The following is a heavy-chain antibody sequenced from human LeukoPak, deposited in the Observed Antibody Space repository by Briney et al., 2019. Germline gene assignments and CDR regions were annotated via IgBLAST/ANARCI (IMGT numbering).Heavy chain of an antibody. J-gene: IGHJ4*02. CDR3: AKILHRDYDFWSGHDY. V-gene: IGHV3-30*02. CDR1: GFTFSHYY. CDR2: IRYDGNNK. D-gene: IGHD3-3*01. Sequence: GGSLRLSCAASGFTFSHYYMSWVRQAPGKGLEWVAFIRYDGNNKYYADSVKGRFTISRDNSKNTLYLQMNSLRVEDTAVYYCAKILHRDYDFWSGHDYWGQGTLVTVSS.